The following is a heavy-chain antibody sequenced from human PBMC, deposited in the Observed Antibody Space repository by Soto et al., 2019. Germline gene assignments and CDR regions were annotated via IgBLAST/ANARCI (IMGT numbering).Heavy chain of an antibody. Sequence: PSETLSLTCTVSGGSISSYYWSWIRQPPGKGLEWIGYIYYSGSTNYNPSLKSRVTISVDTSKNQFSLKLSSVTAADTAVYYCARDKNGILPGYEYYYYGIHVCGQGTTVTVS. CDR3: ARDKNGILPGYEYYYYGIHV. D-gene: IGHD3-9*01. CDR2: IYYSGST. J-gene: IGHJ6*02. V-gene: IGHV4-59*01. CDR1: GGSISSYY.